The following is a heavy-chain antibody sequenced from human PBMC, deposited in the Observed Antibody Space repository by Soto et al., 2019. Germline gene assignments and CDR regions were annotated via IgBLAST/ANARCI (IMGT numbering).Heavy chain of an antibody. V-gene: IGHV3-30*18. J-gene: IGHJ4*02. CDR3: AKDKIAARPLPDD. D-gene: IGHD6-13*01. Sequence: GGSLRLSCAASGFTFSSYGMHWVRQAPGKGLEWVAVISYDGSNKYYADSVKGRFTISRDNSKNTLYLQMNSLRAEDTAVYYCAKDKIAARPLPDDWGKGTLVPVSS. CDR1: GFTFSSYG. CDR2: ISYDGSNK.